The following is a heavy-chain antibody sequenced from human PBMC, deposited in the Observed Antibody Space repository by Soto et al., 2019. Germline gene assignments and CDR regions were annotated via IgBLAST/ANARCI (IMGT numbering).Heavy chain of an antibody. CDR3: AGGDAWAMIVAH. J-gene: IGHJ4*02. V-gene: IGHV4-31*03. CDR2: VYFSGDT. D-gene: IGHD3-22*01. Sequence: QVQLQESGPGLVKPSQTLSLSCTVSGGSVNSGGYYWSWIRPVPGKGLEWIGHVYFSGDTYYNPSLKSRVAISLDTPENQFSLKLSSVTAADTAVYYCAGGDAWAMIVAHWGQGTPVTVSS. CDR1: GGSVNSGGYY.